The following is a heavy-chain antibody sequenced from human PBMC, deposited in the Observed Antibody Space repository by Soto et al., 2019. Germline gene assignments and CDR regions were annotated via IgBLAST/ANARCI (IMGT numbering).Heavy chain of an antibody. CDR2: IWYDGSNK. D-gene: IGHD4-17*01. V-gene: IGHV3-33*01. J-gene: IGHJ6*02. Sequence: GGSLRLSCAASGFTFSSYGMHWVRQAPGKGLEWVAVIWYDGSNKYYAESVKGRLTISRNNSKNTLYLQMNSLRAEDTAVYYCARGSKATVTVDYYYYYYGMDVWGQGTTVTVSS. CDR1: GFTFSSYG. CDR3: ARGSKATVTVDYYYYYYGMDV.